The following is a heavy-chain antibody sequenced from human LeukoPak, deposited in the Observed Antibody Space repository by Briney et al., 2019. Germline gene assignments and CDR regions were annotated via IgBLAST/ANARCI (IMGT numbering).Heavy chain of an antibody. CDR3: ARDRCSSTSCSPYYYYMDV. CDR1: GFTFSDYY. V-gene: IGHV3-11*04. J-gene: IGHJ6*03. D-gene: IGHD2-2*01. CDR2: ISSSGSTI. Sequence: PGGSLRLSCAASGFTFSDYYMSWIRQAPGKGLEWVSYISSSGSTIYYADSVKGRFTISRDNAKNSLYLQMNSLRAEDTAVYYCARDRCSSTSCSPYYYYMDVWGKGTTVTVSS.